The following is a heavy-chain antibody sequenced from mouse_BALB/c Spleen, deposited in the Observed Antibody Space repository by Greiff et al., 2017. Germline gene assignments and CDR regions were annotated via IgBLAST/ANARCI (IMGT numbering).Heavy chain of an antibody. J-gene: IGHJ3*01. Sequence: EVKVVESGGGLVQPGGSRKLSCAASGFTFSSFGMHWVRQAPEKGLEWVAYISSGSSTIYYADTVKGRFTISRDNPKNTLFLQMTSLRSEDTAMYYCARDSGTWFAYWGQGTLVTVSA. D-gene: IGHD4-1*01. CDR2: ISSGSSTI. V-gene: IGHV5-17*02. CDR1: GFTFSSFG. CDR3: ARDSGTWFAY.